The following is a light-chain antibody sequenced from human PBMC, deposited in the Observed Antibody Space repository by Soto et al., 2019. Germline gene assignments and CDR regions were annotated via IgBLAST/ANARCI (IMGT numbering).Light chain of an antibody. Sequence: DIQMTQSPSSLSASVGDRVTITCQASQDISNYLNWYQQKPGKAPKLLIYDASNLETGVPSRFSGSGSGTDFTFTISSLQSEDFGTYYCQQYDNLPFTFGPGTKVDIK. V-gene: IGKV1-33*01. CDR2: DAS. CDR3: QQYDNLPFT. J-gene: IGKJ3*01. CDR1: QDISNY.